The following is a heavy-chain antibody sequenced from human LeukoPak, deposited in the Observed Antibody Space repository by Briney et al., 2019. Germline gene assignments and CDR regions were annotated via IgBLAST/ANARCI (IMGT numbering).Heavy chain of an antibody. Sequence: ASVKVSCKASGYTFTGYYMHWVRQAPGQGLEWMGGIIPIFGTANYAQKFQGRVTITADESTSTAYMELSSLRSEDTAVYYCARPTYCSGGSCYQALDYWGQGTLVTVSS. CDR1: GYTFTGYY. V-gene: IGHV1-69*13. D-gene: IGHD2-15*01. J-gene: IGHJ4*02. CDR3: ARPTYCSGGSCYQALDY. CDR2: IIPIFGTA.